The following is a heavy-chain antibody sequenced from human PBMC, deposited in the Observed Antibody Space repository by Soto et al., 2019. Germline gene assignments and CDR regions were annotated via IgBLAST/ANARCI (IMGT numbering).Heavy chain of an antibody. D-gene: IGHD2-21*01. V-gene: IGHV4-4*07. Sequence: SETLSLTCNVSDDSLSTYYWSWIRQPAGKGLEWIGRIYASGSTNYNPSLKGRVSMSVDTSKKQFSLRMISVTAAGTAMYYCARSAIPRGGWFRPWGQGVLVTVSS. CDR2: IYASGST. CDR3: ARSAIPRGGWFRP. J-gene: IGHJ5*02. CDR1: DDSLSTYY.